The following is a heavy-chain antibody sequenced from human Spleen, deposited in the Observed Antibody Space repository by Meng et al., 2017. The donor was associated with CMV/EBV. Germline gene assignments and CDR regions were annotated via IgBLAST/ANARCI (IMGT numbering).Heavy chain of an antibody. J-gene: IGHJ5*02. CDR3: ARGRRGIAVAGMGWFDP. D-gene: IGHD6-19*01. Sequence: ESGVGLGQPGGSLRLSWAASGLTFNTNAMSWVRQAPGKGLEWIGRIYTSGSTNYNPSLKSRVTISVDTSKNQFSLKLSSVTAADTAVYYCARGRRGIAVAGMGWFDPWGQGTLVTVSS. CDR1: GLTFNTNA. V-gene: IGHV4-4*07. CDR2: IYTSGST.